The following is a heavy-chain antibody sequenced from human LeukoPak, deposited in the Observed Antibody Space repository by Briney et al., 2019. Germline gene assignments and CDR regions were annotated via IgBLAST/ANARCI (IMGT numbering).Heavy chain of an antibody. D-gene: IGHD6-13*01. V-gene: IGHV1-58*01. CDR1: GFTFTTRSA. CDR3: AAPYSSTWLDY. J-gene: IGHJ4*02. Sequence: GASVKVSCKASGFTFTTRSAVQWVRQARGQRLEWIGWIVVGSDNTNYARKFQERVTITRDMSTSTAYMELSSLRSEDTAVYYCAAPYSSTWLDYWGQGTLVTVSS. CDR2: IVVGSDNT.